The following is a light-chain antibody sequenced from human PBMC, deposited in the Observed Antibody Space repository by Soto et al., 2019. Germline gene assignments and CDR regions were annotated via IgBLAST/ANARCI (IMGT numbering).Light chain of an antibody. CDR2: RNN. CDR1: ISNLGSNF. Sequence: QSVLTQPPSASGTPGQRVTISCSGTISNLGSNFIYWYQQLPGAAPKLLISRNNERPSWVPDRFSGSKSGTTASLAISGLRSEDEADYHCAAWDDSLSGVVFGGGTKLTVL. J-gene: IGLJ3*02. V-gene: IGLV1-47*01. CDR3: AAWDDSLSGVV.